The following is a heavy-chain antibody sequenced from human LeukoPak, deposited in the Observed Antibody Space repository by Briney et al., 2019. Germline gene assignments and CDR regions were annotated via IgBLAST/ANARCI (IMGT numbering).Heavy chain of an antibody. CDR1: GGSFSGYY. J-gene: IGHJ4*02. CDR3: ARGPSFDY. CDR2: INHSGST. Sequence: KPSETLSLTCAVYGGSFSGYYWSWIRQPPGKGLEWIGEINHSGSTNYNPSLKSRVTISVDTSKNQFSLKLSSVTAADTAVYYCARGPSFDYWGQGTLVTVSS. V-gene: IGHV4-34*01.